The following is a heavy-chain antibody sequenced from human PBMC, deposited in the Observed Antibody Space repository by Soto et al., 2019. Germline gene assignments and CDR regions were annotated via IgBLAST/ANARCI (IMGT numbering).Heavy chain of an antibody. J-gene: IGHJ4*02. V-gene: IGHV4-59*01. CDR2: IYNSGNT. CDR3: AAPPRY. D-gene: IGHD6-6*01. Sequence: QVQLQESGPGLVKPSETLSLTCTVSGVSISSYYWHWIRQPPGKGLEWIGYIYNSGNTNYNPSLRSPVTISVDTSKNQFSLKLTSVTAAETAVYYCAAPPRYWGQGTLVTVSS. CDR1: GVSISSYY.